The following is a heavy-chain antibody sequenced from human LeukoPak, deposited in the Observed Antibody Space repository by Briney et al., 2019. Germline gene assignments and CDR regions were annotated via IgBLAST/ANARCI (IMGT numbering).Heavy chain of an antibody. D-gene: IGHD1-26*01. CDR3: ARGEYYYMDV. CDR1: GFTFDDYA. Sequence: PGRSLRLSCAASGFTFDDYAMHWVRQAPGKGLEWVSGISWNSGSIGYADSVEGRFTISRDNAKNSLYLQMNSLRAEDTALYYCARGEYYYMDVWGKGTTVTVSS. V-gene: IGHV3-9*01. J-gene: IGHJ6*03. CDR2: ISWNSGSI.